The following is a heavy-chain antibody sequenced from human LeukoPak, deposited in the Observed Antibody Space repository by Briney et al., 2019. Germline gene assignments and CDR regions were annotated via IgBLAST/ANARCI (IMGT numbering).Heavy chain of an antibody. CDR3: ARDPRYSYGLDAFDI. Sequence: ASVKVSCKASGYTFTGYYMHWVRQAPGQGLEWMGWINPNSGGTNYAQKFQGRVTMTRDTSISTAYMELSRLRSDDTAVYYCARDPRYSYGLDAFDIWGQGTMVTVSS. CDR1: GYTFTGYY. D-gene: IGHD5-18*01. V-gene: IGHV1-2*02. CDR2: INPNSGGT. J-gene: IGHJ3*02.